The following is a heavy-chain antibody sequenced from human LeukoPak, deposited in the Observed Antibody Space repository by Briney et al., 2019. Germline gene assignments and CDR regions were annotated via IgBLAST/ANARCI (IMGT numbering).Heavy chain of an antibody. CDR2: ISGSGGST. D-gene: IGHD3-3*01. J-gene: IGHJ5*02. CDR3: AQAGDFWSGYFA. CDR1: GFTFSSYA. V-gene: IGHV3-23*01. Sequence: GGSLRLSCAASGFTFSSYAMSWVRQAPGKGLEWVSAISGSGGSTYYADSVKGRFTISRDNSKNTLYLQMNSLRAEDTAVYYCAQAGDFWSGYFAWGQGTLVTVSS.